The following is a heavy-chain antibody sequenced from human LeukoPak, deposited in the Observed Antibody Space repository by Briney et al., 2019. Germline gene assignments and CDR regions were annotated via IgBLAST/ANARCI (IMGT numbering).Heavy chain of an antibody. J-gene: IGHJ4*02. V-gene: IGHV1-69*10. CDR3: ARARLPNTSGSWIAS. CDR1: GDTFSSHT. CDR2: VLPVLGSP. D-gene: IGHD3-10*01. Sequence: GASVKLSCKASGDTFSSHTIAWVRQAPGQGLEWMGGVLPVLGSPDYAHKFRGRVSITADETTNTAYMELNSLTVEDSAIYYCARARLPNTSGSWIASWGQGTLVTVSS.